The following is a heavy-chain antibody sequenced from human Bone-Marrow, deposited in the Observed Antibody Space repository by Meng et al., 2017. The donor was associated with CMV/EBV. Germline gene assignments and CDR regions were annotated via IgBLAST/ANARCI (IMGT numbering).Heavy chain of an antibody. D-gene: IGHD3-9*01. CDR1: GFTFSSYW. CDR2: INSDGSST. CDR3: ARGYILTGFDY. Sequence: LSLTCAASGFTFSSYWMHWVRQAPGKGLVWVSRINSDGSSTSYADSVKGRFTISRDNAKNTLYLQMNSLRAEDTAVYYCARGYILTGFDYWGEGTLVTVSS. V-gene: IGHV3-74*01. J-gene: IGHJ4*02.